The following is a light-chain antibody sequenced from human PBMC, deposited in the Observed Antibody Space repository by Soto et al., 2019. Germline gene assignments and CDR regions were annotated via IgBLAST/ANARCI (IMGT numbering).Light chain of an antibody. CDR1: SSDVGGYNY. J-gene: IGLJ1*01. CDR3: CSYAGSCTYV. CDR2: DVS. V-gene: IGLV2-11*01. Sequence: QSVLTQPPSVSGSPGQSVTISCTGTSSDVGGYNYVSWYQQHPGKAPKLMMYDVSKRPSGVPDRCSGSKSGNTASLTISGLLAEDEAVYYCCSYAGSCTYVFGTGTKLTVL.